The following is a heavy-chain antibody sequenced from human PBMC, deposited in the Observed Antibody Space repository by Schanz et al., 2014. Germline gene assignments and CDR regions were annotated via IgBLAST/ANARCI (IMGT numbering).Heavy chain of an antibody. D-gene: IGHD2-15*01. Sequence: EVQLVESGGGLVQPGGSLRLSCAASGFTFSSCAMHWVRQAPGKGLEYVSAISSNGGSTYYANSVKGRFTISRDNSKNTLYLQMGSLRAEDMAVYYCARGGGSYYITFYYFDYWGQGTLVTVSS. CDR1: GFTFSSCA. CDR3: ARGGGSYYITFYYFDY. V-gene: IGHV3-64*01. J-gene: IGHJ4*02. CDR2: ISSNGGST.